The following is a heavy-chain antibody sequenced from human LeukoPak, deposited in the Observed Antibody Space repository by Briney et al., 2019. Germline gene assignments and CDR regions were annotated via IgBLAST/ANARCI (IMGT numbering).Heavy chain of an antibody. CDR3: ARVRYIVVVPAAIRGPPDY. V-gene: IGHV4-34*01. J-gene: IGHJ4*02. CDR2: INHSGST. D-gene: IGHD2-2*02. CDR1: GGSFSGYY. Sequence: SETLSLTCAVYGGSFSGYYWSWIRQPPGKGLEWIGEINHSGSTNYNPSLKSRVTISVDTSKNQFSLKLSSVTAADTAVYYCARVRYIVVVPAAIRGPPDYWGQGTLVTVPS.